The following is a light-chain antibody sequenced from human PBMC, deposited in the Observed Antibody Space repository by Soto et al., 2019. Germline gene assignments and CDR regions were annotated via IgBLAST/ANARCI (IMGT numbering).Light chain of an antibody. Sequence: EIVLSQSPGTLSLSPGERATLSCRASQSVSSNYLAWYQQKPGQAPRLLIYGASSRATGIPDRFSGSGSGTDFTLTISGLEPEDFAVFYCQQYGSSPITFGQGTRLEI. CDR2: GAS. CDR3: QQYGSSPIT. CDR1: QSVSSNY. J-gene: IGKJ5*01. V-gene: IGKV3-20*01.